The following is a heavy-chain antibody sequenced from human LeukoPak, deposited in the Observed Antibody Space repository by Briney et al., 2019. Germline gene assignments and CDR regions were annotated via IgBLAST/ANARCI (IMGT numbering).Heavy chain of an antibody. CDR1: GFTFSSYA. Sequence: GGSLRLSCAASGFTFSSYAMSCVRQAPGKGLEWVSAISGSGGSTYYADSVKGRFTISRDNSKNTLYLQMNSLRAEDTAVYYCAKDYYGSGSYYNPWFDPWGQGTLVTVSS. CDR3: AKDYYGSGSYYNPWFDP. CDR2: ISGSGGST. D-gene: IGHD3-10*01. V-gene: IGHV3-23*01. J-gene: IGHJ5*02.